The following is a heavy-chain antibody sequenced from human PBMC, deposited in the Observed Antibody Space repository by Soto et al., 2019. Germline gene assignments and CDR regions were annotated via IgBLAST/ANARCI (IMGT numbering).Heavy chain of an antibody. CDR2: INPNSGGT. CDR3: ARAGPYYYVSSGYGYFDL. J-gene: IGHJ2*01. CDR1: GYTFTGYY. V-gene: IGHV1-2*02. D-gene: IGHD3-22*01. Sequence: ASVKVSCKAPGYTFTGYYMHWVRQAPGQGLEWMGWINPNSGGTNYAQKFQGRVTMTRDTSINTAYMELSRLRSDDTAVYYCARAGPYYYVSSGYGYFDLWGRGTLVTVSS.